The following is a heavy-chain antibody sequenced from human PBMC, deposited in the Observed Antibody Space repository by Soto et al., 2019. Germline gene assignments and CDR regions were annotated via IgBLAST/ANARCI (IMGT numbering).Heavy chain of an antibody. J-gene: IGHJ5*02. D-gene: IGHD6-13*01. CDR1: GGSISEKY. Sequence: QLQLQESGPGLVKASETLSLTCIVSGGSISEKYWNWVRQPPGKGLEWIGLIFANGHTDYNPSLKSRVTMSVDASKNQFSLRLTSMTAAYTAVYYCVASLAASGLNWLDPWGRGTLVTVSS. CDR2: IFANGHT. V-gene: IGHV4-4*07. CDR3: VASLAASGLNWLDP.